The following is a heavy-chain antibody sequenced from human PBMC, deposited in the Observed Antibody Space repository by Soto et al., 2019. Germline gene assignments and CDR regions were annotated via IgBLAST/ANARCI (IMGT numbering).Heavy chain of an antibody. Sequence: SGSTLVNPTQTLTLTCSISGFSLSTDGMCVSWIRQPPGKALEWLARIDWNDDKYYSTSLKTRLTISKDTSKNQAVLTMTKLDPADTATYYCARVWWFGEKEYFQNWGQGTLVTVSS. D-gene: IGHD2-21*01. CDR2: IDWNDDK. CDR1: GFSLSTDGMC. J-gene: IGHJ1*01. CDR3: ARVWWFGEKEYFQN. V-gene: IGHV2-70*11.